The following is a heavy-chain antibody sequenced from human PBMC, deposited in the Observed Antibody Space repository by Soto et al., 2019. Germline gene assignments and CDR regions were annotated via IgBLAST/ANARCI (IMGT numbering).Heavy chain of an antibody. CDR1: GFTFSSYD. V-gene: IGHV3-23*01. Sequence: GGSLSLTCAASGFTFSSYDMSWVRQAPGKGLEGVSAISGSGGSTYYADSVKGRVTISRDNSKNTLYLQMNSLRAEDTAVYYCAKYIRITMIVVVPEDAFGIWGKGTMVTVSS. J-gene: IGHJ3*02. CDR2: ISGSGGST. CDR3: AKYIRITMIVVVPEDAFGI. D-gene: IGHD3-22*01.